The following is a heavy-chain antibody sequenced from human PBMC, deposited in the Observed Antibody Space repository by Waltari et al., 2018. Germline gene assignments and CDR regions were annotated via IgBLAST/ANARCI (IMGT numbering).Heavy chain of an antibody. CDR3: AAGWPFNY. D-gene: IGHD2-15*01. Sequence: EVQLVESGGGLVKPGGSLRLSCAASGFIFDTAWLTWVRQAPGKGREWGGCIKTKTEGGATDDAAPVKGRITISRDDSKNTVYLQMDSLKTEDTAVYYCAAGWPFNYWGRGTLVTVSS. J-gene: IGHJ4*02. CDR1: GFIFDTAW. CDR2: IKTKTEGGAT. V-gene: IGHV3-15*07.